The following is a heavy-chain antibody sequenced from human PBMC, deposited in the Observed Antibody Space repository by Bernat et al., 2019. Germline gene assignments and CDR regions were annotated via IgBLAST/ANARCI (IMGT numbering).Heavy chain of an antibody. V-gene: IGHV5-51*01. CDR3: AKAGGYKARAYDY. CDR2: IYPGDSDT. CDR1: GYSFTSYC. D-gene: IGHD2-15*01. Sequence: EVQLVQSGAEVKKPGESLKISCKGSGYSFTSYCIGWVRQMPGKGLEWMGIIYPGDSDTRDSPSFQGKVTISADKSFSTAYLKRSSLKATDTDMYDCAKAGGYKARAYDYWGQGTLVTVSS. J-gene: IGHJ4*02.